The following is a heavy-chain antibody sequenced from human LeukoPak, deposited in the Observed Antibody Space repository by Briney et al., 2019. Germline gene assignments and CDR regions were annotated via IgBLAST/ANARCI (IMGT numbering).Heavy chain of an antibody. Sequence: GGSLRLSCAASGFTFSSYSMNWVRQAPGKGLEWVSYISSSSSSIYYADSVKGRFTISRDNGKNSLYLQMNSLRAEDTAVYYCGARDGYYYGSGSSSDAFDIWGQGTMVSVSS. J-gene: IGHJ3*02. D-gene: IGHD3-10*01. CDR2: ISSSSSSI. V-gene: IGHV3-48*04. CDR1: GFTFSSYS. CDR3: GARDGYYYGSGSSSDAFDI.